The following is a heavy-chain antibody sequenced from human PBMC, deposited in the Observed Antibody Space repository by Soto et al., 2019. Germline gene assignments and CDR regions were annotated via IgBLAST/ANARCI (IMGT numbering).Heavy chain of an antibody. D-gene: IGHD5-18*01. CDR3: ARDPSWGGYSGYDNHGGYSYGYIFDY. CDR1: GFTFSSYA. J-gene: IGHJ4*02. V-gene: IGHV3-30-3*01. CDR2: ISYDGSNK. Sequence: GGSLRLSCAASGFTFSSYAMHWVRQAPGKGLEWVAVISYDGSNKYYADSVKGRFTISRDNSKNTLYLQMNSLRAEDTAVYYCARDPSWGGYSGYDNHGGYSYGYIFDYWGQGTLVTVSS.